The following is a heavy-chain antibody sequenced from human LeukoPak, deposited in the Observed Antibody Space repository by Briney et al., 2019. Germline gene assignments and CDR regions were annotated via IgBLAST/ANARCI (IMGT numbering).Heavy chain of an antibody. J-gene: IGHJ4*02. D-gene: IGHD3-16*02. Sequence: KTSETLSLTCGVYGGSFSGYYWSWIRQPPGKGLEWIGYIYYSGSTNYNPSLKSRVTISVDTSKNQFSLKLSSVTAADTAVYYCASLFGELSYYDYWGQGTLVTVSS. CDR3: ASLFGELSYYDY. V-gene: IGHV4-59*08. CDR1: GGSFSGYY. CDR2: IYYSGST.